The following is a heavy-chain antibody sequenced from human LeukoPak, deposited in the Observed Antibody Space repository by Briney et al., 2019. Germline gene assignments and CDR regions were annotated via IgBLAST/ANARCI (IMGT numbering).Heavy chain of an antibody. J-gene: IGHJ6*02. Sequence: ASVKVSCKASGYTFTSYYMHWVRQAPGQGLEWMGIINPSGGSASYAQKFQGRVTMTRNTSTSTVYMELSSLRSEDTAVYYCARGAAAGAIDYYGMDVWGQGTTVTVSS. CDR3: ARGAAAGAIDYYGMDV. CDR2: INPSGGSA. D-gene: IGHD6-13*01. CDR1: GYTFTSYY. V-gene: IGHV1-46*01.